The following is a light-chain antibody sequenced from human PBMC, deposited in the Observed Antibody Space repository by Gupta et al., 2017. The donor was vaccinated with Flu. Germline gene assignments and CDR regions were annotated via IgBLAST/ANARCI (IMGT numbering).Light chain of an antibody. V-gene: IGLV2-14*01. CDR3: SSYTSGSTLYV. CDR1: SSDVGGYNF. J-gene: IGLJ1*01. CDR2: EVS. Sequence: QSALTQPASVSGSPGQSITISCPGTSSDVGGYNFVSWYQQHPGKAPKLMIYEVSNRPSGVSNRFSGSKSGNTASLTISGLQAEDEADYYCSSYTSGSTLYVFGSGTKVTVL.